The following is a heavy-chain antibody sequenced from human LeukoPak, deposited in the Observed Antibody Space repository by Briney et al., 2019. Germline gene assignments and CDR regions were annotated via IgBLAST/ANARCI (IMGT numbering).Heavy chain of an antibody. J-gene: IGHJ6*02. CDR1: GFTFSSYD. CDR2: IGIAGDT. D-gene: IGHD2-21*01. V-gene: IGHV3-13*01. Sequence: GGSLRLSCAASGFTFSSYDMHWVRQATGKGLEWVSTIGIAGDTYYPGSVKGRFTISRENAKNSLYFQMNSLRAGDTAVYYCARAGGDLRDNGMDVWGQGTTVTVSS. CDR3: ARAGGDLRDNGMDV.